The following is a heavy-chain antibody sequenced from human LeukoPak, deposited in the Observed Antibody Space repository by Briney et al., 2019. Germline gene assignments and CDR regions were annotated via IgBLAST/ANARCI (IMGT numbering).Heavy chain of an antibody. CDR3: ARAPLPRFGVVINYYYYYMDV. Sequence: GGSLRLSCVASGFTFRSYGIHWVRQAPGKGLEWLAFIWYDEITKNYADSVKGRFTISRDNSKNTLYLQMNSLRAEDTAVYYCARAPLPRFGVVINYYYYYMDVWGKGTTVTVSS. D-gene: IGHD3-3*01. CDR2: IWYDEITK. J-gene: IGHJ6*03. V-gene: IGHV3-30*02. CDR1: GFTFRSYG.